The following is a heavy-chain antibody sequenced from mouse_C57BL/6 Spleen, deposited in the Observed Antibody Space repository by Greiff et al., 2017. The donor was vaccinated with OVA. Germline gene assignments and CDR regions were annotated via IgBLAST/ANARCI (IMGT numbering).Heavy chain of an antibody. Sequence: EVNLVESGGDLVKPGGSLKLSCAASGFTFSSYGMSWVRQTPDKRLEWVATISSGGSYTYYPDSVKGRFTISRDNAKNTLYLQMSSLKSEDTAMYYCARHSNSFAYWGQGTLVTVSA. V-gene: IGHV5-6*01. J-gene: IGHJ3*01. CDR2: ISSGGSYT. CDR1: GFTFSSYG. D-gene: IGHD2-5*01. CDR3: ARHSNSFAY.